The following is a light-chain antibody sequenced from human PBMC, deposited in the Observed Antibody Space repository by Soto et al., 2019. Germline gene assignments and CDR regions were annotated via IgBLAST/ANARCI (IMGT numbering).Light chain of an antibody. CDR3: QQRSNSTPS. V-gene: IGKV3-11*01. J-gene: IGKJ2*01. CDR1: QSVSSY. CDR2: DAS. Sequence: EIVLTQSPATLSLSPGERATLSCRASQSVSSYLAWYQQKPGQAPRLLIYDASNRATGIPARFSGSGSGTDFTLTISSLEPEDFAVYYCQQRSNSTPSFGQGTKLEIK.